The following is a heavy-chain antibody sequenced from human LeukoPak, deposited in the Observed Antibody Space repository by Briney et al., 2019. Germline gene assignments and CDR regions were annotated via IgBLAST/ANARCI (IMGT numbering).Heavy chain of an antibody. CDR3: ARSDGSGSYPVDY. CDR1: GFTFSSYA. D-gene: IGHD3-10*01. J-gene: IGHJ4*02. Sequence: GGSLRLSCAASGFTFSSYAMSWVRQAPGKGLEWVSAISGNGGSTYYADSVKGRFTISRDNSKNTLYLQMNSLRAEDTAVYYCARSDGSGSYPVDYWGQGALVTVSS. V-gene: IGHV3-23*01. CDR2: ISGNGGST.